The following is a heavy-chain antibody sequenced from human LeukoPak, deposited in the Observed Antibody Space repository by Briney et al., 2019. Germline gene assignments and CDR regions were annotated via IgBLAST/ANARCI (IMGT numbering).Heavy chain of an antibody. CDR1: GASITSYD. CDR3: ARQLGCSSTSCYTSAFDI. Sequence: PSETLSLTCLVSGASITSYDWSWIRQSAGKGLEDIGHIYSTGRTNYNPSLKSRVTMSLDTSSNQFSLKLTSVTAADTAVYYCARQLGCSSTSCYTSAFDIWGQGTMVTVSS. D-gene: IGHD2-2*02. J-gene: IGHJ3*02. V-gene: IGHV4-4*07. CDR2: IYSTGRT.